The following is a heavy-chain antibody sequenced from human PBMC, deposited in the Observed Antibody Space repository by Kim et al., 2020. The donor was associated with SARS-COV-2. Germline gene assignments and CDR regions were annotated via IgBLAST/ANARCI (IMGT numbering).Heavy chain of an antibody. CDR3: AKSGYSSSWHHVSWYFDL. Sequence: GGSLRLSCAASGFTFSSYAMSWVRQAPGKGLEWVSAISGSGGSTYYADSVKGRFTISRDNSKNTLYLQMNSLRAEDTAVYYCAKSGYSSSWHHVSWYFDLWGRGTLVTVSS. J-gene: IGHJ2*01. CDR2: ISGSGGST. V-gene: IGHV3-23*01. D-gene: IGHD6-13*01. CDR1: GFTFSSYA.